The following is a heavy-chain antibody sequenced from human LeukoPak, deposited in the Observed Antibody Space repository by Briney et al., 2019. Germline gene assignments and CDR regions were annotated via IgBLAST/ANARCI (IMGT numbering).Heavy chain of an antibody. CDR1: GGTFSGYA. Sequence: ASVKVSCKASGGTFSGYAISWVRQAPGQGLEWMGRIIPIFGTANYAQKFQGRVTITTDESTSTTHMELSSLRSEDTAVYYCARVFYDSSGYDAFDIWGQGTMVTVSS. J-gene: IGHJ3*02. D-gene: IGHD3-22*01. CDR2: IIPIFGTA. CDR3: ARVFYDSSGYDAFDI. V-gene: IGHV1-69*05.